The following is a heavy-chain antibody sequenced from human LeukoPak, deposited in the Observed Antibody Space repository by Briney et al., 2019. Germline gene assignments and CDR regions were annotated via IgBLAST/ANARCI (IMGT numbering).Heavy chain of an antibody. CDR1: GYSFTSYW. CDR2: IYPGDSDT. D-gene: IGHD3-10*01. CDR3: ARTHEGSGSYSIEFDY. J-gene: IGHJ4*02. Sequence: GESLKISCKGSGYSFTSYWIGWVRQMPGKGLEWMGIIYPGDSDTRYSPSFQGQVTISADKSISTAYLQWSSLKASDTAMYYCARTHEGSGSYSIEFDYWGQGTLVTVSS. V-gene: IGHV5-51*01.